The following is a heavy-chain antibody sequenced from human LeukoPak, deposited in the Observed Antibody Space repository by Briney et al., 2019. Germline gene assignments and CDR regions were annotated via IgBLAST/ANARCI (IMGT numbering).Heavy chain of an antibody. D-gene: IGHD6-6*01. V-gene: IGHV1-69*01. CDR3: ARVPYSSSSRSDY. Sequence: AVKVSCKASGGTFSSYAISWVRQAPGQGLEWMGGIIPISGTANYAQKFQGRVTITADESTSTAYMELSSLRSEDTAVYYCARVPYSSSSRSDYWGQGTLVTVSS. CDR1: GGTFSSYA. J-gene: IGHJ4*02. CDR2: IIPISGTA.